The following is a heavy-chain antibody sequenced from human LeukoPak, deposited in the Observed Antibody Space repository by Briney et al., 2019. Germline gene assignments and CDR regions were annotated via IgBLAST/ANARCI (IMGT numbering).Heavy chain of an antibody. CDR3: ARDGRSSTSCYD. CDR1: GFTFSSYS. CDR2: ISSSSSYI. D-gene: IGHD2-2*01. Sequence: PGGSLRLSCAASGFTFSSYSMNWVRQAPGKGLEWVSSISSSSSYIYYADSVKGRFTISRDNAKNSLYLQMNSPRAEDTAVYYCARDGRSSTSCYDWGQGTLVTVSS. J-gene: IGHJ4*02. V-gene: IGHV3-21*01.